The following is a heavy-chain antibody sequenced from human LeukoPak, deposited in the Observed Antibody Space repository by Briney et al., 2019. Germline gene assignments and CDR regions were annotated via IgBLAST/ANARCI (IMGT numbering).Heavy chain of an antibody. CDR3: ARSIHSVRYDSSGYYLDY. Sequence: PSETLSLTCTVSGGSISSYYWSWIRQPPGKGLEWIGYIYYSGSTNYNPSLKSRVTISVDTSKNQFSLKLSSVTAADTAVYYCARSIHSVRYDSSGYYLDYWGQGTLVTVSS. D-gene: IGHD3-22*01. V-gene: IGHV4-59*12. CDR1: GGSISSYY. J-gene: IGHJ4*02. CDR2: IYYSGST.